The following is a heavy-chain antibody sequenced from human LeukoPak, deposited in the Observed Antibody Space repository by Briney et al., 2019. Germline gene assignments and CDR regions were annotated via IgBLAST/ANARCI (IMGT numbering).Heavy chain of an antibody. J-gene: IGHJ3*02. CDR3: AREGGHGYDAFDI. D-gene: IGHD5-24*01. Sequence: GASVKVSCKASTYTFIDYYMHWVRQAPGQGLEWMGWINPNSGGTNYAQKFQGRVTMTRDTSISTAYMELSRLRSDDTAVYYCAREGGHGYDAFDIWGQGTMVTVSS. V-gene: IGHV1-2*02. CDR2: INPNSGGT. CDR1: TYTFIDYY.